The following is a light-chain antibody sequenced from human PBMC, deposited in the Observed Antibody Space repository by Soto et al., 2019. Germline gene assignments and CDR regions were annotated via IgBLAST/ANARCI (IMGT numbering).Light chain of an antibody. V-gene: IGKV1-17*03. J-gene: IGKJ2*01. CDR2: ETS. CDR3: LQHNSYPYT. Sequence: DVQMTQSPSAMSASVGDRVTITCRATQDISRFVAWFRQKPGKAPERLIYETSTLQPGVPSRFSGSGSGTEFTLAISGLQPEDVATYYCLQHNSYPYTFGQGTKLEIK. CDR1: QDISRF.